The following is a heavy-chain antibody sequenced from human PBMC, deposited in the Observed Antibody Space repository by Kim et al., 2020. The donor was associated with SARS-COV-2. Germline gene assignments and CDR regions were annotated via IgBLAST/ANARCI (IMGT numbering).Heavy chain of an antibody. D-gene: IGHD6-19*01. CDR1: GFTVSSNY. V-gene: IGHV3-53*01. Sequence: GGSLRLSCAASGFTVSSNYMSWVRQAPGKGLEWVSVIYSGGSTYYADSVKGRFSISRDNSKNTLYRQMNSLRAEDTAVYYCARPGIAVAGTTGYFDYWGQGTLVTVSS. CDR2: IYSGGST. CDR3: ARPGIAVAGTTGYFDY. J-gene: IGHJ4*02.